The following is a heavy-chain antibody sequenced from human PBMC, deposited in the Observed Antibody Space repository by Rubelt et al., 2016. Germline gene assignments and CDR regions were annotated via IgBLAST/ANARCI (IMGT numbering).Heavy chain of an antibody. Sequence: VQLVESGGGVVQPGRSLRLSCAASGFTFSSYGMHWVRQAPGKGLEWFSAISGSGGSTYYADSVKGRFTISRDNSKNTLYLQMNSLRAEDTAVYYCAKVYAVAGTPLDYWGQGTLVTVSS. CDR3: AKVYAVAGTPLDY. J-gene: IGHJ4*02. CDR2: ISGSGGST. V-gene: IGHV3-23*04. D-gene: IGHD6-19*01. CDR1: GFTFSSYG.